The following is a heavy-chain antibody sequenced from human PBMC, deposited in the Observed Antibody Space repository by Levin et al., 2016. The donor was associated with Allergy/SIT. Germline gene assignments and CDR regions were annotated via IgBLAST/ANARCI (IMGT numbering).Heavy chain of an antibody. J-gene: IGHJ4*02. D-gene: IGHD2-21*02. CDR3: TSMVVTAPSFDY. Sequence: WIRQPPGKGLEWVGRIKSKTDGGTTDYAAPVKGRFTISRDDSKNTLYLQMNSLKTEDTAVYYCTSMVVTAPSFDYWGQGTLVTVSS. CDR2: IKSKTDGGTT. V-gene: IGHV3-15*01.